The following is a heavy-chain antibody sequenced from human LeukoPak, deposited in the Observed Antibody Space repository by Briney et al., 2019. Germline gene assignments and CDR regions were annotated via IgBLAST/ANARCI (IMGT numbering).Heavy chain of an antibody. CDR1: GGTFSSYA. V-gene: IGHV1-69*13. CDR3: ARDDCSGGSCYHNFDY. D-gene: IGHD2-15*01. CDR2: IIPIFGTA. J-gene: IGHJ4*02. Sequence: GASVKVSCKASGGTFSSYAISWVRQAPGQGLEWMGGIIPIFGTANYAQKFQGRVTIIADESTSTAYMELSSLRSEDTAVYYCARDDCSGGSCYHNFDYWGQGTLVTVSS.